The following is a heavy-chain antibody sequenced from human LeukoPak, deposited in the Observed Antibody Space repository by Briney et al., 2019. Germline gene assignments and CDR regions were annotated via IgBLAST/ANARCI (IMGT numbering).Heavy chain of an antibody. Sequence: SETLSLTCTVSGGSISSYYWSWIRQPPGKGLEWIGYVYYSGSTNYNTNYNPSLKIRVTISVDTSKNQFSLKLSSVTAADTAVYYCAGSGVCSSTSCYAPDYWGQGTLVTVSS. J-gene: IGHJ4*02. CDR2: VYYSGSTNYNT. V-gene: IGHV4-59*01. CDR1: GGSISSYY. D-gene: IGHD2-2*01. CDR3: AGSGVCSSTSCYAPDY.